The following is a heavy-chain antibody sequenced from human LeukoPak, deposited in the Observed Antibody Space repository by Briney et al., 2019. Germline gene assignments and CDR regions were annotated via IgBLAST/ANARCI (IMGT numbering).Heavy chain of an antibody. CDR3: AKDGKGGYCSGGSCYGY. V-gene: IGHV3-23*01. CDR1: GFTFSSYA. CDR2: ISSSGGST. D-gene: IGHD2-15*01. Sequence: PGGSLRLSCAASGFTFSSYAMSWVRQAPGKGLEWVSAISSSGGSTYYADSVEGRFTISRDNSKNTLYLQMNSLRAEDTAVYYCAKDGKGGYCSGGSCYGYWGQGTLVTVSS. J-gene: IGHJ4*02.